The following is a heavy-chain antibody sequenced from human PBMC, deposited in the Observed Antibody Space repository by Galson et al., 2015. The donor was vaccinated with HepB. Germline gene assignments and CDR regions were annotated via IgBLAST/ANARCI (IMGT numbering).Heavy chain of an antibody. CDR1: GFTFSSYA. J-gene: IGHJ5*02. Sequence: SLRLSCAASGFTFSSYAMHWVRQAPGKGLERVAVISYDGSNKYYADSVKGRFTISRDNSKNTLYLQMNSLRAEDTAVYYCARDPFRRKPAINWFDPWGQGTLVTVSS. CDR3: ARDPFRRKPAINWFDP. CDR2: ISYDGSNK. V-gene: IGHV3-30*04. D-gene: IGHD1-14*01.